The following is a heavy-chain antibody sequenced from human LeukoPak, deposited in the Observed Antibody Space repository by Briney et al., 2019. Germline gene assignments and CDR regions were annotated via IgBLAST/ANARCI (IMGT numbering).Heavy chain of an antibody. CDR1: GFTFSDYW. V-gene: IGHV3-7*01. Sequence: PGGSLRLSCVASGFTFSDYWMTWVRQAPGKGLEWVANIKQDGSEKFCVDSVKGRFTISRDNAENSLYLHMNSLRAEDTAVYYCARQGLRYFDWLSIMGIDYWGQGTLVTVSS. CDR2: IKQDGSEK. CDR3: ARQGLRYFDWLSIMGIDY. D-gene: IGHD3-9*01. J-gene: IGHJ4*02.